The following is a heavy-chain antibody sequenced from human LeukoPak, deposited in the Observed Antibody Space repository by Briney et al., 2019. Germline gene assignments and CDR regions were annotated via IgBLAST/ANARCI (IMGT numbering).Heavy chain of an antibody. D-gene: IGHD6-13*01. V-gene: IGHV4-34*01. J-gene: IGHJ4*02. Sequence: PSETLSLTCAVYGGSFSGYYWSWIRLPPGKGLEWIGEINHSGSTNYNPSLKSRVTISVDTSKNQFSLKLSSVTAADTAVYYCARGRPNLVRRSNYFDYWGQGTLVTVSS. CDR3: ARGRPNLVRRSNYFDY. CDR1: GGSFSGYY. CDR2: INHSGST.